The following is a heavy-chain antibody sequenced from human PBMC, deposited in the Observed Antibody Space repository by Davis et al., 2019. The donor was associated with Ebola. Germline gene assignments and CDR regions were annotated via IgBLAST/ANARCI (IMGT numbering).Heavy chain of an antibody. Sequence: GESLKISCAASGFTFSTSWVHWVRQAPGEGLVWVSRINGDGSTINYADSVKGRFTVSRDNARNTMYLQMNRLRAEDTAVYSCARAGNYYFEYWGQGTLVTVSS. D-gene: IGHD1-7*01. V-gene: IGHV3-74*01. J-gene: IGHJ4*02. CDR3: ARAGNYYFEY. CDR1: GFTFSTSW. CDR2: INGDGSTI.